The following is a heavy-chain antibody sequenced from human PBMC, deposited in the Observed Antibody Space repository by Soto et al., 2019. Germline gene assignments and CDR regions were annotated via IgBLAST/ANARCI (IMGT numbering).Heavy chain of an antibody. CDR3: ARDRDRIVVVPAAISY. CDR1: GFTFSSYA. D-gene: IGHD2-2*02. Sequence: PVGSLRLSCAASGFTFSSYAMHWVRQAPGKGLEWVAVISYDGSNKYYADSVKGRFTISRDNSKNTLYLQMNSLRAEDTAVYYCARDRDRIVVVPAAISYWGQGTLVTVSS. J-gene: IGHJ4*02. CDR2: ISYDGSNK. V-gene: IGHV3-30-3*01.